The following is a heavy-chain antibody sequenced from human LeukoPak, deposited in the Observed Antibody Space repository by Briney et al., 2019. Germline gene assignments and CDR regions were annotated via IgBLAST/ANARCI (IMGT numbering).Heavy chain of an antibody. CDR3: AELGITMIGGV. CDR2: ISSSGSTI. Sequence: QPGGSLRLSCAASGFTFSSYEMNWVRQAPGKGLEWVSYISSSGSTIYYSDSVKGRFTISRDNAKNSLYLQMNSLRAEDTAVYYCAELGITMIGGVWGKGTTVTISS. J-gene: IGHJ6*04. CDR1: GFTFSSYE. V-gene: IGHV3-48*03. D-gene: IGHD3-10*02.